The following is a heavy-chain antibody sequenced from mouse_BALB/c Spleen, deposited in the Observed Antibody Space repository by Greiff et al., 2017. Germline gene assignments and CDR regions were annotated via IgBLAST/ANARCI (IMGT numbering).Heavy chain of an antibody. J-gene: IGHJ4*01. D-gene: IGHD1-2*01. CDR2: IWAGGST. CDR3: ARESDPYYGLAMDY. Sequence: QVQLKESGPGLVAPSQSLSITCTVSGFSLTSYGVHWVRQPPGKGLEWLGVIWAGGSTNYNSALMSRLSISKDNSKSQVFLKMNSLQTDDTAMYYCARESDPYYGLAMDYWGQGTSVTVSS. CDR1: GFSLTSYG. V-gene: IGHV2-9*02.